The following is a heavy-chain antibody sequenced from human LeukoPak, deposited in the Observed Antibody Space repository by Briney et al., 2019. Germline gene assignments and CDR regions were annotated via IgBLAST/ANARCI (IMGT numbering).Heavy chain of an antibody. CDR2: INSDGSST. Sequence: GGSLRLSCAASGFTFSSYWMHWVRQAPGKGLVWVSRINSDGSSTSCADSVKGRFTISRDNAKNTLYLQMNSLRAEDTAVYYCARDTAMVTDYYGMDVWGQGTTVTVSS. CDR3: ARDTAMVTDYYGMDV. V-gene: IGHV3-74*01. CDR1: GFTFSSYW. D-gene: IGHD5-18*01. J-gene: IGHJ6*02.